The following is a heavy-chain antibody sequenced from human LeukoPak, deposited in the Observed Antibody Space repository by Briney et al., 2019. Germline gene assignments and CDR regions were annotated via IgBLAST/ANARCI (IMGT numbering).Heavy chain of an antibody. J-gene: IGHJ5*02. CDR3: ARCWRVGTRSTGWFDP. CDR1: GFTFSSYW. V-gene: IGHV3-7*01. D-gene: IGHD2-2*01. CDR2: IKQDGSEK. Sequence: GGSLRLSCAASGFTFSSYWMSWVRQAPGKGLEWVANIKQDGSEKYYVDSVKGRFTISRDNAKNSLYLQMNSLRAEDTAVYYCARCWRVGTRSTGWFDPWGQGTLVTVSS.